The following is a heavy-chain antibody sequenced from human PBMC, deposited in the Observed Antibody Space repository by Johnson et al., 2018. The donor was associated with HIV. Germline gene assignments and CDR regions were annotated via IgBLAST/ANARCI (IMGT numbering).Heavy chain of an antibody. D-gene: IGHD4-17*01. Sequence: VQLVESGGALVQPGGSLRLSCAASGFTFNNYAMTWVRQAPGRGLEWVSAISGSGGSTYYADSVKGRFTISRDNSKNTLYLQMNSLRAEDTAVYYCARDHLRCAFDIWGQGTMVTVSS. CDR1: GFTFNNYA. J-gene: IGHJ3*02. CDR2: ISGSGGST. V-gene: IGHV3-23*04. CDR3: ARDHLRCAFDI.